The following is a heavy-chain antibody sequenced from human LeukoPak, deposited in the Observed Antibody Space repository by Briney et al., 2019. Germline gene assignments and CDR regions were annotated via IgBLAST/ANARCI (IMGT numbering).Heavy chain of an antibody. D-gene: IGHD2-2*01. CDR2: IKQDGSEK. J-gene: IGHJ6*02. CDR1: GFTFSSYW. CDR3: ARKDIVVVPPYYYGMDV. Sequence: GGSLRLSCVASGFTFSSYWMSWVRQAPGKGLEWVANIKQDGSEKYYVDSVKGRFTISRDNAKNSLYLQMNSLRAEDTAVYYCARKDIVVVPPYYYGMDVWGQGTTVTVSS. V-gene: IGHV3-7*04.